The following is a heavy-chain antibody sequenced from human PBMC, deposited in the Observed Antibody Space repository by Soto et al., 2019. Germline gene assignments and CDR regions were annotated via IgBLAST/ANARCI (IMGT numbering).Heavy chain of an antibody. D-gene: IGHD6-13*01. CDR3: AREAALRDFDY. CDR1: GYSISSGYY. Sequence: SETLSLTCAVSGYSISSGYYWGWIRQPPGKGLEWIGSIYHSGSTYYNPSLKSRVTISVDTSKNQFSLKLSSVTAADTAVYYCAREAALRDFDYWGQGTLVTVSS. V-gene: IGHV4-38-2*02. J-gene: IGHJ4*02. CDR2: IYHSGST.